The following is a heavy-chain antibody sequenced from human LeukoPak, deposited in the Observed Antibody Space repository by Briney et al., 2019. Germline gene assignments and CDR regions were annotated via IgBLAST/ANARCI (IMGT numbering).Heavy chain of an antibody. Sequence: SQTLSLNCTVSGGSISSGSYYWSWIRQPAGKGLEWIGRIYTSGSTNYNPSLKSRVTISVDTSKNQFSLKLSSVTAADTALYYCARGQPYYDFWSGYFDYWGQGTLVTVSS. D-gene: IGHD3-3*01. CDR1: GGSISSGSYY. CDR3: ARGQPYYDFWSGYFDY. J-gene: IGHJ4*02. CDR2: IYTSGST. V-gene: IGHV4-61*02.